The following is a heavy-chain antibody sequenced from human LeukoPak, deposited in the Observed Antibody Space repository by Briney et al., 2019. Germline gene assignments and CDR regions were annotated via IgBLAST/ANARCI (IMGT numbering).Heavy chain of an antibody. V-gene: IGHV4-38-2*01. D-gene: IGHD2-2*01. CDR2: IYHSGST. CDR1: GYSISSGYY. J-gene: IGHJ5*02. Sequence: KPSETLSLTCAVSGYSISSGYYWGWIRQPPGKGLEWIGSIYHSGSTYYNPSLKSRVTISVDTSKNQFSQKLSSVTAADTAVYYCARARYCSSTSCYEVPWFDPWGQGTLVTVSS. CDR3: ARARYCSSTSCYEVPWFDP.